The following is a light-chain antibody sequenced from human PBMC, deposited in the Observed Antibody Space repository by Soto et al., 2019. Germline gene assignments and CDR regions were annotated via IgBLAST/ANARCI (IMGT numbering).Light chain of an antibody. CDR3: QQYNSYWT. CDR1: QNIDDW. J-gene: IGKJ1*01. CDR2: DAS. V-gene: IGKV1-5*01. Sequence: DVQMTQSPSTLSAAVGDRVTITCRASQNIDDWLAWYQQKPGKAPEVLIFDASNLQNGVPSRFSGSGSGTEFTLTISSLQPDDFATYYCQQYNSYWTFGQGTKVDIK.